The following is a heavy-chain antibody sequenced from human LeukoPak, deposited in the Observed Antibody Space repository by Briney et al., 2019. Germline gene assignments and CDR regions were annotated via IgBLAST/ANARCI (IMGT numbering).Heavy chain of an antibody. CDR3: AKGQYSSSSNWFDP. D-gene: IGHD6-13*01. Sequence: SETLSLTCTVSGGSISSGGYYWSWIRQHPGKGLGWIGYIYYSGSTYYNPSLKSRVTISVDTSKNQFSLKLSSVTAADTAVYYCAKGQYSSSSNWFDPWGQGTLVTVSS. J-gene: IGHJ5*02. V-gene: IGHV4-31*03. CDR1: GGSISSGGYY. CDR2: IYYSGST.